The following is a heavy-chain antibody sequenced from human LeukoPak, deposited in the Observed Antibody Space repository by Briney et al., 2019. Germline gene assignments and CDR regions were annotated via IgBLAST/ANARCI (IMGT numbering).Heavy chain of an antibody. J-gene: IGHJ5*02. D-gene: IGHD1-26*01. CDR3: ARGKLLGWFDP. Sequence: SETLSLTCTVSGGSSSSGDYYWSWIRQPPGKGLEWIGYIYYSGSTYYNPSLKSRVTISVDTSKNQFSLKLSSVTAADTAVYYCARGKLLGWFDPWGQGTLVTVSS. CDR1: GGSSSSGDYY. V-gene: IGHV4-30-4*08. CDR2: IYYSGST.